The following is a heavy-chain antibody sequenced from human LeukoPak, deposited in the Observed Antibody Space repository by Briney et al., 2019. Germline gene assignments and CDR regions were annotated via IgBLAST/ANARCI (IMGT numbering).Heavy chain of an antibody. Sequence: GGSLRLSCAASGFTFSIYWMTWVRQAPGKGLEWVAKIKHDGSEEYYVDSVKGRFTISRDNAKNSLNLQMNSLRAEDTAVYYCARDSRDYWGQGTLVTVSS. J-gene: IGHJ4*02. V-gene: IGHV3-7*01. CDR1: GFTFSIYW. CDR2: IKHDGSEE. CDR3: ARDSRDY.